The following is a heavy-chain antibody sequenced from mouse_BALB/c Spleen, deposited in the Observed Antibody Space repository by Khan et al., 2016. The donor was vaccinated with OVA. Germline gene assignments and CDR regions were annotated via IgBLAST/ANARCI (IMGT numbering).Heavy chain of an antibody. CDR1: GYTFTTYT. CDR2: INPSNGYT. Sequence: QVQLKESGAELARPGASVKMSCKASGYTFTTYTMHWVKQRLGQGLEWIGYINPSNGYTNYNQKFKDKSTLTADKSSSTAYMQLSSLTSDYSAVYYCARGGAYYRSDGWFSYWGQGTLVTVSA. V-gene: IGHV1-4*01. J-gene: IGHJ3*01. D-gene: IGHD2-14*01. CDR3: ARGGAYYRSDGWFSY.